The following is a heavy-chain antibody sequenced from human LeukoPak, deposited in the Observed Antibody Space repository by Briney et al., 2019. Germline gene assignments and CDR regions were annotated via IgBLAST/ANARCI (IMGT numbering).Heavy chain of an antibody. CDR3: ARGGGVTAIAYYFDY. D-gene: IGHD2-21*02. CDR1: GYTFTSYY. Sequence: ASVKVFCKASGYTFTSYYMHWVRQAPGQGLEWMGIINPSGGSTSYAQKFQGRVTMTRDMSTSTVYMELSSLRSEDTAVYYCARGGGVTAIAYYFDYWGQGTLVTVSS. CDR2: INPSGGST. J-gene: IGHJ4*02. V-gene: IGHV1-46*01.